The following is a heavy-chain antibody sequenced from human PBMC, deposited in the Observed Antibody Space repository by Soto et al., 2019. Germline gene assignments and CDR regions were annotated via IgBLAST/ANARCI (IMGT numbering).Heavy chain of an antibody. V-gene: IGHV3-23*01. Sequence: GGSLRLSCAASGFTFSSYSMNWVRQAPGKGLEWVSAISGSGGSTYYADSVKGRFTISRDNSNNTLYLQMNSLRAEDTAVYYCAKDRGSSWYWFDPWGQGTLVTVSS. J-gene: IGHJ5*02. D-gene: IGHD6-13*01. CDR1: GFTFSSYS. CDR3: AKDRGSSWYWFDP. CDR2: ISGSGGST.